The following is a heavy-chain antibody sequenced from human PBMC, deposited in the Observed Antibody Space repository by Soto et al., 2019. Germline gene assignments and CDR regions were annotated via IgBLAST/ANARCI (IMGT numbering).Heavy chain of an antibody. J-gene: IGHJ4*02. D-gene: IGHD3-10*01. CDR2: ISYDGSNK. V-gene: IGHV3-30*18. CDR3: AKDLVYYGSGSYYNVPS. Sequence: GGSLRLSCAASGFTFSSYGMHWVRQAPGKGLEGVAVISYDGSNKYYADSVKGRFTISRDNSKNTLYLQMNSLRAEDTAVYYCAKDLVYYGSGSYYNVPSWGQGTLVTVSS. CDR1: GFTFSSYG.